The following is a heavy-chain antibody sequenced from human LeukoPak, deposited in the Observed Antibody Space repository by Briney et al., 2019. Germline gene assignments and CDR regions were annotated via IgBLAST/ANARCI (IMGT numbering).Heavy chain of an antibody. V-gene: IGHV1-2*02. J-gene: IGHJ4*02. CDR1: GYTFTGYY. CDR2: INPNSGGT. D-gene: IGHD4-17*01. Sequence: ASVKVSCKASGYTFTGYYMHWVQQAPGQGLEWMGWINPNSGGTNYAQKFQGRVTMTRDTSISTAYMELSRLRSDDTAVYYCARDLGDYRPSDYWGQGTLVTVSS. CDR3: ARDLGDYRPSDY.